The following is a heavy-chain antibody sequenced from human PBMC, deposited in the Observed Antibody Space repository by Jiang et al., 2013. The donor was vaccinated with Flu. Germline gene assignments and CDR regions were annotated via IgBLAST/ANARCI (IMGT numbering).Heavy chain of an antibody. J-gene: IGHJ4*02. CDR3: ARGGRDGYRFFDY. V-gene: IGHV5-51*01. Sequence: SLKISCKGSGYSFTSYWIAWVRQMPGKGLEWMGIIYPSDSDTTYSPSFQGQVTISADKSITTAYLQWSSLKASDTAIYYCARGGRDGYRFFDYWGQGTLVTVSS. CDR2: IYPSDSDT. D-gene: IGHD5-24*01. CDR1: GYSFTSYW.